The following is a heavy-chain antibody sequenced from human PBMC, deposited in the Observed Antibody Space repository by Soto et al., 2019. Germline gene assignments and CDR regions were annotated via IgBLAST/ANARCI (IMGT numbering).Heavy chain of an antibody. J-gene: IGHJ4*02. V-gene: IGHV3-23*01. D-gene: IGHD3-10*01. CDR1: GFTFSNYA. CDR2: IFAGGGST. CDR3: AKDLIRGDGYIDFDY. Sequence: SWGSLRLSCAPSGFTFSNYAIFCFRQSPWKGLEWVSTIFAGGGSTYYAGSVKGRFTISRDNSKNILFLQMDSLRAEDTAVYFCAKDLIRGDGYIDFDYWGQGTLVTVSS.